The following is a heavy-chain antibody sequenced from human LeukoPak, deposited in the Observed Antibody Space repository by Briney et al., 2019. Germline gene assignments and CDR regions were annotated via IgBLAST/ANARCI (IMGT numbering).Heavy chain of an antibody. D-gene: IGHD3-10*01. CDR3: ARVKSGYYGSGHDVRRSYYYYYMDV. V-gene: IGHV3-53*01. CDR1: GFTASSNY. CDR2: IYSGGST. J-gene: IGHJ6*03. Sequence: PGGSLRLSCAASGFTASSNYMTWVRQAPGKGLEWVSVIYSGGSTYFADSVKDRFTISRDNSKNTLHLQKHSLRADDTAVYYCARVKSGYYGSGHDVRRSYYYYYMDVWGKGTMVTVSS.